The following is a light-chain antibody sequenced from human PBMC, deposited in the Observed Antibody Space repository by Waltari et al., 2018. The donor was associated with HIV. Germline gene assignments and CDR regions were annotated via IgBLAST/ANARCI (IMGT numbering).Light chain of an antibody. V-gene: IGLV1-51*01. Sequence: QSVLTQPPSVSAAPGQTVTITCSGTSSKIGNNYVSWYQHLPGTAPQLLIYDNKKRPSGIPDRFSASKAGTSATLDITGLQTGDEADYYCGTWDSGLSVVVFGEGTKLTVL. CDR1: SSKIGNNY. CDR2: DNK. CDR3: GTWDSGLSVVV. J-gene: IGLJ2*01.